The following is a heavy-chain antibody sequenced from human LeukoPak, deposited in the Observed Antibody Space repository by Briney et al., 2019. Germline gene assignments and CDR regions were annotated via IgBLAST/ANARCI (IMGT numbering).Heavy chain of an antibody. CDR2: IYYSGST. D-gene: IGHD6-19*01. V-gene: IGHV4-59*01. CDR3: ARGREQWLHDY. CDR1: GGSISSYY. Sequence: PSETLSLTCTVSGGSISSYYWSWIRQPPGKGLEWIGYIYYSGSTNYNPSLKSRVTISVDTSKNQFSLKLSSVTAADTAVYYCARGREQWLHDYWGQGTLVTVSS. J-gene: IGHJ4*02.